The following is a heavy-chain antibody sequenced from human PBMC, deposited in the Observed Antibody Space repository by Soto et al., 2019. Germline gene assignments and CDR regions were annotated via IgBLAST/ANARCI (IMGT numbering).Heavy chain of an antibody. CDR1: GLAVTSNY. V-gene: IGHV3-53*02. J-gene: IGHJ6*01. Sequence: VQLVETGGGLIQPGGSLSLSCAASGLAVTSNYMSWVRQAPGKGLEWVSIVYSSGTTYYADSVKGRFTFSRDKSKNTIYLQMRNLRAEDTAVYYCARVDTYDYYYSMDVW. D-gene: IGHD5-18*01. CDR3: ARVDTYDYYYSMDV. CDR2: VYSSGTT.